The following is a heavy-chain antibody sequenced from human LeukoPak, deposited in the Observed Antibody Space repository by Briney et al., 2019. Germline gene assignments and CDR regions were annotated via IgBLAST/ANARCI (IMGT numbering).Heavy chain of an antibody. Sequence: GGSLRLSCAASGFTFSSYAMSWVRQAPGKGLEWVSAISGSGGSTYYADAVKGRFTISRGNSKNTLYLQMNSLRAEDTAVYYCAKIRVLYSSGWYFDYWGQGTQVTVSS. J-gene: IGHJ4*02. CDR2: ISGSGGST. CDR1: GFTFSSYA. CDR3: AKIRVLYSSGWYFDY. D-gene: IGHD6-19*01. V-gene: IGHV3-23*01.